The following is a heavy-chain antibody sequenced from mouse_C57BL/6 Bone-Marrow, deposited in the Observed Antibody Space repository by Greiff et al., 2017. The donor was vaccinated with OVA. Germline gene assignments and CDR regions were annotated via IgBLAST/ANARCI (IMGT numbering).Heavy chain of an antibody. CDR1: GFTFSDFY. J-gene: IGHJ2*01. CDR3: ARDP. CDR2: SRNKANDYTT. Sequence: EVKVVESGGGLVQSGRSLRLSCATSGFTFSDFYMEWVRQAPGKGLEWIAASRNKANDYTTEYSASVKGRFIVSRDTSQSILYLQMNALRAEDTAIYYCARDPWGQGTTLTVSS. V-gene: IGHV7-1*01.